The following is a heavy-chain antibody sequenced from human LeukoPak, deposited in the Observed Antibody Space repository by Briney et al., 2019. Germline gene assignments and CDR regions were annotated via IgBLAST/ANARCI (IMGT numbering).Heavy chain of an antibody. Sequence: PGGSLRLSCAASGFTFDDYAMHWVRQAPGKGLEWVSAISWNNNKIGYADSVKGRFTISRDNAKNSLYLQMNSLRDEDTAVYYCARALVYFADWGQGTLVSVSS. CDR3: ARALVYFAD. J-gene: IGHJ4*02. CDR1: GFTFDDYA. V-gene: IGHV3-9*01. D-gene: IGHD2-15*01. CDR2: ISWNNNKI.